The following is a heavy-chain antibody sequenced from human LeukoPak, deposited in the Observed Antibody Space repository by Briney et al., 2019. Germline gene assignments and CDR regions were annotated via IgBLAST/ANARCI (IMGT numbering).Heavy chain of an antibody. D-gene: IGHD3-10*01. CDR1: GGSFSGYY. V-gene: IGHV4-34*01. Sequence: SETLSLTCAVYGGSFSGYYWSWIRQPPGKGLEWIGEINHSGSTNYNPSLKSRVTISVDTSKNQFSLKLSSVTAADTAVYYCARENGSGRLGYWGQGTLVTVSS. CDR2: INHSGST. CDR3: ARENGSGRLGY. J-gene: IGHJ4*02.